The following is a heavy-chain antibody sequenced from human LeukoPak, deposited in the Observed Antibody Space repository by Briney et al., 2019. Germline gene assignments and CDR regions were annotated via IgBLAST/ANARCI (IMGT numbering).Heavy chain of an antibody. CDR1: GFTFSSYG. Sequence: GGSLRLSCAASGFTFSSYGMHWVRQAPGKGLKWVAVIWYDGSNKYYAYSVKGRFTISRDNSKNTLYLQMNSLRAEDTAVYYCARDSRPGAARPDLYYWGQGTLVTVSS. J-gene: IGHJ4*02. CDR3: ARDSRPGAARPDLYY. D-gene: IGHD6-6*01. CDR2: IWYDGSNK. V-gene: IGHV3-33*01.